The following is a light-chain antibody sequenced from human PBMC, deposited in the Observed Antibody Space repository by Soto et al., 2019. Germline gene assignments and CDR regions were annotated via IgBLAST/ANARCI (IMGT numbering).Light chain of an antibody. V-gene: IGLV2-14*03. Sequence: QSVLTQPVSVSGSPGQSITSSCTGTSGDVGGYNYVSWYQQHPGKAPKLMIYDVSNRPSGVSNRFSGSKSGNTASLTISGLQAEDEADYYCNSYTSSSTYVFGTGTKVTVL. CDR1: SGDVGGYNY. CDR2: DVS. J-gene: IGLJ1*01. CDR3: NSYTSSSTYV.